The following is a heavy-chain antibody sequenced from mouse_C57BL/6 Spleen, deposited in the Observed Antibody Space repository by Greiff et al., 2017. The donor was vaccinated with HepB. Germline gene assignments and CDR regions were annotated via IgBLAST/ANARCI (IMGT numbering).Heavy chain of an antibody. CDR2: INPSNGGN. J-gene: IGHJ4*01. V-gene: IGHV1-53*01. Sequence: QVQLQQPGTELVKPGASVKLSCKASGYTFTSYWMNWVKQRPGQGLEWIGNINPSNGGNNYNEKFKRKATLTVDKSSSTAYMQLSSLTSEDSAVYYCARNSNYDFFYAMDYWGQGTSVTVSS. D-gene: IGHD2-5*01. CDR1: GYTFTSYW. CDR3: ARNSNYDFFYAMDY.